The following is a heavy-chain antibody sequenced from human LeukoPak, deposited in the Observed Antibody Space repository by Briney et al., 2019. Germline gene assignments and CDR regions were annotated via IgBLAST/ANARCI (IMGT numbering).Heavy chain of an antibody. D-gene: IGHD6-13*01. CDR1: GLTFSSYS. J-gene: IGHJ4*02. Sequence: PGGSLRLSCVVSGLTFSSYSMNWVRQAPGKGLEWVSYISSSSSPIYDSDSVKGRFTISRDNAKNSLYLEMNSLRAEDKAVYYCVRELSGILGFDYWGRGTLVTVSS. CDR2: ISSSSSPI. V-gene: IGHV3-48*01. CDR3: VRELSGILGFDY.